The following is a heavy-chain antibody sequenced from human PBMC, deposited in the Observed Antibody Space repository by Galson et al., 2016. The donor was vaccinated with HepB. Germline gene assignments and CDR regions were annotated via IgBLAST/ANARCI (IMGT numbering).Heavy chain of an antibody. Sequence: SVKVSCKASGYPFSSFDINWVRQATGQGLEWMGWMNTINGKTGYAQKFQGRVTMTRDTSITTAYMELTNLTLADTAIYYCARVAGRVVEIDNWGQGTLVSVSS. CDR3: ARVAGRVVEIDN. D-gene: IGHD5-24*01. CDR2: MNTINGKT. CDR1: GYPFSSFD. J-gene: IGHJ4*02. V-gene: IGHV1-8*01.